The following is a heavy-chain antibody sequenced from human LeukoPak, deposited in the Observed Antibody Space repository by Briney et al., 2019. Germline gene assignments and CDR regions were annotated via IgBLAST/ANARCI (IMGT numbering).Heavy chain of an antibody. D-gene: IGHD1-26*01. J-gene: IGHJ4*02. CDR3: ARGRRILVGDTNAGDFFDY. CDR1: GYTFTDYY. V-gene: IGHV1-2*02. Sequence: ASVKVSCKASGYTFTDYYILWVRQAPGQGLEWLGWVNPNSGGTYHAQNFQGRVTMTRDTSISTAYIELNSLRSDDTAVYYCARGRRILVGDTNAGDFFDYWGQGTLVTVSS. CDR2: VNPNSGGT.